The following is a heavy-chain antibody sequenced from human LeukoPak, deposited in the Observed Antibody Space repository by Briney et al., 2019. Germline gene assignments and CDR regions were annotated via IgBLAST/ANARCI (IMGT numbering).Heavy chain of an antibody. CDR1: GYSFASYW. V-gene: IGHV5-51*01. CDR2: IYSGDSDT. CDR3: ARRVYYGDYGFDY. Sequence: GESLKISCKGSGYSFASYWIGWVRQMPGKGLEWMGIIYSGDSDTTYSPAFQGQVTISVDKSITTAYLHWSSLKALDTAVYYCARRVYYGDYGFDYWGQGTLVTVSS. J-gene: IGHJ4*02. D-gene: IGHD4-17*01.